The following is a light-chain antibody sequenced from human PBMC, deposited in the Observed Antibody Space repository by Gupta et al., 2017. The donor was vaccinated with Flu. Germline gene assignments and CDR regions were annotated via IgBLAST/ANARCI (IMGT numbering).Light chain of an antibody. V-gene: IGKV3-20*01. Sequence: EIVLTQSPGTLSLSPGERATLSCRASQSVSSTYLAWYQQKPGQAPRLLIYGASNRATGIPDRFSGSGSGTEFTLTISGLEPEDFAVYYCQQDGNSLRTFGQGTKVEIK. CDR3: QQDGNSLRT. CDR1: QSVSSTY. CDR2: GAS. J-gene: IGKJ1*01.